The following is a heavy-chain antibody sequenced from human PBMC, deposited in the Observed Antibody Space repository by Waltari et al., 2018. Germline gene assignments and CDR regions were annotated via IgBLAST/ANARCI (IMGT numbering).Heavy chain of an antibody. J-gene: IGHJ4*02. D-gene: IGHD1-26*01. CDR2: IKQDGSYI. V-gene: IGHV3-7*03. CDR1: QFTFSNYW. CDR3: ANIEWERWDF. Sequence: EVQVVESGGGLVQPGGSLRLSCVVSQFTFSNYWMIWVRQAPGKGVEGVANIKQDGSYIFYLAAVRGRFTISRDNAKNSLYLQMNNLRAEDTAIYYCANIEWERWDFWGQGMLVTVSS.